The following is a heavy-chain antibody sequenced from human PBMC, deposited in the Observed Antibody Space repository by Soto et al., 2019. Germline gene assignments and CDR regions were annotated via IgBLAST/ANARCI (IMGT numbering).Heavy chain of an antibody. CDR3: ASSAA. V-gene: IGHV3-33*01. Sequence: QVQLVESGGGVVQPGRSLRLSCAASGFIFSSYGMHWVRQAPGKGLEWVAVIWYDGSNTYYVDPVKGRFTISRDNSKNTLFLQMNSLRDEDTAVYYCASSAAWGRGTLVTVSS. CDR1: GFIFSSYG. D-gene: IGHD6-19*01. J-gene: IGHJ5*02. CDR2: IWYDGSNT.